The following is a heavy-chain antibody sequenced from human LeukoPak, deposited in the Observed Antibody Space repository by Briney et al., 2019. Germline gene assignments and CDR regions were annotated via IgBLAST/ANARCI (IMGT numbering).Heavy chain of an antibody. Sequence: GGSLRLSCAASGITFSSYGMSWVRQVPGKGLEWVSSISHTGGSPYYADSVKGRFTVSRDNSKNTLYLQMNSLRAEDTAVYYCARADSVFFRNDAFDIWGQGTMVTVSS. CDR3: ARADSVFFRNDAFDI. V-gene: IGHV3-23*01. D-gene: IGHD3-3*01. CDR1: GITFSSYG. CDR2: ISHTGGSP. J-gene: IGHJ3*02.